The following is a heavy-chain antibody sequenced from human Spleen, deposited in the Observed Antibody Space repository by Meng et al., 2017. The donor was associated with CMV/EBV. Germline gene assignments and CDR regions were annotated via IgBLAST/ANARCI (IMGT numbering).Heavy chain of an antibody. V-gene: IGHV4-59*01. J-gene: IGHJ4*02. CDR2: TYDSENYDSETT. Sequence: GSLRLSCTVSGDSISGYYWSWIRQSPGKGLEWIGYTYDSENYDSETTDFNPSLKSRVTISVDTSKNQISLRLNSVTAADTAVYYCARGTGTTPYWGQGTLVTVSS. D-gene: IGHD1-1*01. CDR3: ARGTGTTPY. CDR1: GDSISGYY.